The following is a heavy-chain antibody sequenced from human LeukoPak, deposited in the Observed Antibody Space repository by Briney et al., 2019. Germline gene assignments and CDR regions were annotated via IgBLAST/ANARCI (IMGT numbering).Heavy chain of an antibody. J-gene: IGHJ4*02. CDR1: GFTFSSYD. V-gene: IGHV3-33*01. CDR2: MWSDGSNK. D-gene: IGHD2/OR15-2a*01. CDR3: ARNSALDY. Sequence: QPGGSLRLSCAASGFTFSSYDMHWVRQAPGKGLEWVAVMWSDGSNKYHADSVKGRFTISRDSSKNTLYLQMNSLRAEDTAVYYCARNSALDYWGQGTLVTVSS.